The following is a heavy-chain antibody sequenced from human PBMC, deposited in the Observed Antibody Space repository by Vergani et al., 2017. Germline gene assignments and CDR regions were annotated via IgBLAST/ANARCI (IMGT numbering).Heavy chain of an antibody. CDR3: ARQTWGVVGFTFDY. CDR1: GYRFTSYW. J-gene: IGHJ4*02. Sequence: EVQLVQSGAEVKKPGESLKISCKGSGYRFTSYWIGWVRQMPGKGLEWMGIIYPDDSDIRYSPSFQGQVTISADKSISTDYLQWSSLKASDTAIYYCARQTWGVVGFTFDYWGQGTLVKVSS. V-gene: IGHV5-51*01. CDR2: IYPDDSDI. D-gene: IGHD3-3*01.